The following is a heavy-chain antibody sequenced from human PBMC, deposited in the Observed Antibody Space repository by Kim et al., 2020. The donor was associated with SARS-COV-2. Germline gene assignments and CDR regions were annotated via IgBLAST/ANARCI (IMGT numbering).Heavy chain of an antibody. CDR1: GGSFSGYY. D-gene: IGHD6-13*01. J-gene: IGHJ5*02. V-gene: IGHV4-34*01. Sequence: SETLSLTCAVYGGSFSGYYWSWIRQPPGKGLEWIGEINHSGSTNYNPSLKSRVTISVDTSKNQFSLKLSSVTAADTAVYYCARGSSWYGFDWFDPWGQGTLVTVSS. CDR3: ARGSSWYGFDWFDP. CDR2: INHSGST.